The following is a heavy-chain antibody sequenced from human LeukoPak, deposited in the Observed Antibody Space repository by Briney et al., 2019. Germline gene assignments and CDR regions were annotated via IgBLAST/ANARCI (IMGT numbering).Heavy chain of an antibody. CDR2: IYHGGSI. Sequence: SETLSLTCAVYGGTVSSYYWSWIRQPPGKGLEWVGVIYHGGSINYKASLKGRVTISLDTSKNQFSLKLSSVTAADTAVYYCARRYLGLRRDGYHYTSWAKGPLVTVP. D-gene: IGHD5-24*01. V-gene: IGHV4-34*01. J-gene: IGHJ5*02. CDR1: GGTVSSYY. CDR3: ARRYLGLRRDGYHYTS.